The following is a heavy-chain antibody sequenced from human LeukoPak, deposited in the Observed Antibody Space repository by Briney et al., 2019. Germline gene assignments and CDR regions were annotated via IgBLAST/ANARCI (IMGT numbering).Heavy chain of an antibody. Sequence: GGSLRLSCAASGFTFRSYAVTWVRQAPGKGLEWVSTINDSGVSTHYADSVKGRFTISRDNSKNTLYLQMNSLRADDPAVYYCASNGEGYNCYFEYWGQGTLVSV. J-gene: IGHJ4*02. CDR2: INDSGVST. V-gene: IGHV3-23*01. CDR1: GFTFRSYA. D-gene: IGHD5-24*01. CDR3: ASNGEGYNCYFEY.